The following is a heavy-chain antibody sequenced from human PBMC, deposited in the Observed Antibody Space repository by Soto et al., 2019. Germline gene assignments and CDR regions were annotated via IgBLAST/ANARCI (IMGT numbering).Heavy chain of an antibody. Sequence: PSETLSLTCTVSGGSISSGGYYWSWIRQHPGKGLEWIGYIYYSGSTYYNPSLKSRVTISVDTSKNQFSLKLSSVTAADTAVYYCARGTWVILGPYYDISLNWFDPWGQGTLVTVS. J-gene: IGHJ5*02. D-gene: IGHD3-9*01. V-gene: IGHV4-31*03. CDR2: IYYSGST. CDR3: ARGTWVILGPYYDISLNWFDP. CDR1: GGSISSGGYY.